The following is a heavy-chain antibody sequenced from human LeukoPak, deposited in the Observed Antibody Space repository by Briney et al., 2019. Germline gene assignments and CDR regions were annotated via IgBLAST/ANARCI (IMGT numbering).Heavy chain of an antibody. Sequence: PGGSLRLSCAASGFTVSSNYMSWVRQAPGKGLEWVSVIYSGGSTYYADSVKGRFTISRDNSKKTLYLQMNSLRAEDTAVYYCARDAWGYSRNKGAFDYWGQGTLVTVSS. CDR3: ARDAWGYSRNKGAFDY. V-gene: IGHV3-53*01. D-gene: IGHD6-13*01. J-gene: IGHJ4*02. CDR2: IYSGGST. CDR1: GFTVSSNY.